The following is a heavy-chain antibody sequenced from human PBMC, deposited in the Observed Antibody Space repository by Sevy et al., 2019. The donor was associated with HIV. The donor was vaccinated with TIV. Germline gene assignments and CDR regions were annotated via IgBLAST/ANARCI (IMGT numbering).Heavy chain of an antibody. V-gene: IGHV3-23*01. J-gene: IGHJ2*01. CDR3: AKALSGSARNWYFDL. CDR2: ISGSGGSI. CDR1: GFTFNNYA. Sequence: GGSLRLSCAASGFTFNNYALSWVRQAPGKGLEWVSAISGSGGSIYFADSVRGRFTISRFNSRETLELQMNGLRVEDTAVYYCAKALSGSARNWYFDLWGRGTLVTFSS. D-gene: IGHD3-10*01.